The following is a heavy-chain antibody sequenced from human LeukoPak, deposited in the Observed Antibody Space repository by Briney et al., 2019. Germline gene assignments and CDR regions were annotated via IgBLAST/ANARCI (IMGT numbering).Heavy chain of an antibody. CDR2: IKQDGSEK. Sequence: GSLRLSCAASGFTFSSYWMSWVRQAPGKGLEWVANIKQDGSEKYYVDSVKGRFTISRDNAKNSLYLQMNSLRAEDTAVYYCARDWYCSSTSCYRYYGMDVWGQGATVTVSS. J-gene: IGHJ6*02. CDR1: GFTFSSYW. CDR3: ARDWYCSSTSCYRYYGMDV. V-gene: IGHV3-7*01. D-gene: IGHD2-2*01.